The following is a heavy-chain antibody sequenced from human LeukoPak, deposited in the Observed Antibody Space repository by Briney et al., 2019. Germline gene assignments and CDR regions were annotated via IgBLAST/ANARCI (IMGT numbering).Heavy chain of an antibody. J-gene: IGHJ4*02. V-gene: IGHV4-34*01. CDR3: ARGRTTTVTTKFVNY. CDR2: INHSGST. Sequence: SETLSLTCAVYGGSFSGYYWSWIRQPPGKGLEWIGEINHSGSTNYNPSLKSRVTISVDTSKNQFSLKLSSVTAADTAVYCCARGRTTTVTTKFVNYWGQGTLVTVSS. D-gene: IGHD4-17*01. CDR1: GGSFSGYY.